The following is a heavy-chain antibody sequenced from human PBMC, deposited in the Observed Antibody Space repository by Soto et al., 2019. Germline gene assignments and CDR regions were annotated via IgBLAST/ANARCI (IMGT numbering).Heavy chain of an antibody. CDR3: TTGAHEQQWLRY. V-gene: IGHV3-15*01. Sequence: EVQLVESGGGLVKPGGSLRLSCAASGFTFSNAWMSWVRQAPGKGLEWVGRIKSKTDGGTTDYAAPVKGRFTISRDDSKNTLYLQMDSLKTEDTAVYYCTTGAHEQQWLRYWGQGTLVTVSS. CDR1: GFTFSNAW. D-gene: IGHD6-19*01. J-gene: IGHJ4*02. CDR2: IKSKTDGGTT.